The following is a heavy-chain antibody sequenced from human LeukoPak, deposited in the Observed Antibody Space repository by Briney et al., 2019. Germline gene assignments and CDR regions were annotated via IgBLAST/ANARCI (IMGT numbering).Heavy chain of an antibody. CDR3: ARRGERQGMAFGGVIESSWFDP. CDR1: GYSFTSYW. CDR2: IYPGDSDT. Sequence: GESLKISCKGSGYSFTSYWIGWVRQMPGKGLEWMGIIYPGDSDTRYSPSFQGQVTISADKSISTAYLQWSSLKASDTAMYYCARRGERQGMAFGGVIESSWFDPWGQGTLVTVSS. J-gene: IGHJ5*02. D-gene: IGHD3-16*02. V-gene: IGHV5-51*01.